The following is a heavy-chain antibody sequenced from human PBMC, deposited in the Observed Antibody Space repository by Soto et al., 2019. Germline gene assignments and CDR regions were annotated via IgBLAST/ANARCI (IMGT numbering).Heavy chain of an antibody. CDR3: ARETALYYDFWSGYLGNWFDP. V-gene: IGHV3-30-3*01. D-gene: IGHD3-3*01. J-gene: IGHJ5*02. Sequence: GGSLRLSCAASGFTFSSYAMHWVRQAPGKGLEWVAVISYDGSNKYYADSVKGRFTISRDNSKNTLYLQMNSLRAEDTAVYYCARETALYYDFWSGYLGNWFDPWGQGTLVTVSS. CDR1: GFTFSSYA. CDR2: ISYDGSNK.